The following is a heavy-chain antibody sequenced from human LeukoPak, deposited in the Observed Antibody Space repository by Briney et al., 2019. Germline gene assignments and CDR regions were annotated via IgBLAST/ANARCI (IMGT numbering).Heavy chain of an antibody. D-gene: IGHD3-22*01. Sequence: GGSLRLSCAASGFTFSSYSMNWVRQAPGKGLEWVSSISSSSSYIYYADSVKGRFTISRDNAKNSLYLQMNSLIAEDTAVYYCATQPYYYDSSGYYWGQGTLVTVSS. V-gene: IGHV3-21*01. CDR3: ATQPYYYDSSGYY. CDR2: ISSSSSYI. CDR1: GFTFSSYS. J-gene: IGHJ4*02.